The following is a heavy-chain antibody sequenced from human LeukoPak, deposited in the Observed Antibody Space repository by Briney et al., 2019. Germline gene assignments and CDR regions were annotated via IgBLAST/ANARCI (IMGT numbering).Heavy chain of an antibody. CDR3: AGYGGDWNFDFDS. V-gene: IGHV4-34*01. CDR2: ITYRRSA. D-gene: IGHD2-21*01. Sequence: PSETLSLTCAVYGGSLDIYYWMFVRQPPGKGLHGIGEITYRRSADYNPSLKSRASITIDASQRQISLKLTSVTAADTAVYYCAGYGGDWNFDFDSWGRGTLVSVSP. J-gene: IGHJ4*02. CDR1: GGSLDIYY.